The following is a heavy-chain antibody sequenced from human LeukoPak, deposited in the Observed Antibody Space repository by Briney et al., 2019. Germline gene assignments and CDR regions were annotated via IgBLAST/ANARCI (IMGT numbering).Heavy chain of an antibody. D-gene: IGHD2-15*01. CDR3: VRARLTDGGSDY. CDR2: TTSKNEI. CDR1: GFTVSSHE. Sequence: GGSLRLSCAASGFTVSSHEMHWVRQAPGKGLEWVSSTTSKNEIHNADSVKGRFTISRDNAKNSLYLQMNSLRAEDTAVYYCVRARLTDGGSDYWGQGTLVTVSS. J-gene: IGHJ4*02. V-gene: IGHV3-21*06.